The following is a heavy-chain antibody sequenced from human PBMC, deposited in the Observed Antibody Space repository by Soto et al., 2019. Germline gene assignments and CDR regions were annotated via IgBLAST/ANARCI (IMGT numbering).Heavy chain of an antibody. CDR3: ASVYDSSGYFPHPFDY. D-gene: IGHD3-22*01. CDR1: GGTFSSYA. J-gene: IGHJ4*02. Sequence: GASVKVSCKASGGTFSSYAISWVRQAPGQGLGWMGGITPIFGTGNYALKFQCRVTITADKSTGTPYMELSSLRSEDTAVYYCASVYDSSGYFPHPFDYWGQGTLVTVSS. V-gene: IGHV1-69*06. CDR2: ITPIFGTG.